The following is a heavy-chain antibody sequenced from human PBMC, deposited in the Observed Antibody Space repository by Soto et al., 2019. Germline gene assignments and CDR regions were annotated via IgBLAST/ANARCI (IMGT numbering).Heavy chain of an antibody. J-gene: IGHJ6*02. D-gene: IGHD3-10*01. Sequence: GASVKVSCKASGYTFTSYDINWVRQATGQGLEWMGWMNPNSGNTGYAQKFQGRVTMTRNTSISTAYMELSSLRSEDTAVYYCAVVWFGEWGVQRSRNYYYYYGMDVWGQGTTVTVSS. V-gene: IGHV1-8*01. CDR1: GYTFTSYD. CDR2: MNPNSGNT. CDR3: AVVWFGEWGVQRSRNYYYYYGMDV.